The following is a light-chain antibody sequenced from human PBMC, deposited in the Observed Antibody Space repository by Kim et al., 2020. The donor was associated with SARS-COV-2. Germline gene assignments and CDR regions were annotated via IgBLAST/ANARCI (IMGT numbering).Light chain of an antibody. Sequence: GQRVAIAWSGSSANIGSNTVNWFQQLPGTAPQHLIFSNSHRPSGVPDRFSGSRSGTSASLAISGLQSEDEAEYYCAVWDDSLNGPVFGGGTKRTVL. CDR1: SANIGSNT. V-gene: IGLV1-44*01. CDR3: AVWDDSLNGPV. CDR2: SNS. J-gene: IGLJ3*02.